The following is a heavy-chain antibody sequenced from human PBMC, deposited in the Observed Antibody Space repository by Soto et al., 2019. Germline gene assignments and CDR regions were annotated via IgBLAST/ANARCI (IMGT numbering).Heavy chain of an antibody. CDR1: GGSISSSSYY. D-gene: IGHD5-18*01. CDR2: IYYSGST. J-gene: IGHJ4*02. CDR3: ARQYSYGFDY. V-gene: IGHV4-39*01. Sequence: SETLSLTCTVSGGSISSSSYYWGWIRQPPGKGLEWIGSIYYSGSTYYNPSLKSRVTISVDTSKNQFPLKLTSVTAADTAVFFCARQYSYGFDYWGQGTLVTVSS.